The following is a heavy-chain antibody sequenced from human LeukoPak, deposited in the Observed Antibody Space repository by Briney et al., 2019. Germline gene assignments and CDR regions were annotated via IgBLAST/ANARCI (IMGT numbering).Heavy chain of an antibody. CDR1: GGSISSSSYY. Sequence: SETLSLTCTVSGGSISSSSYYWGWIRQPPGKGLEWIGSIYYSGSTYYNPSLKSRVTISVDTSKNQFSLKLSSVTAADTAVYYCARARGAEYYDYVWGSYRYYFDYWGQGTLVTVSS. J-gene: IGHJ4*02. D-gene: IGHD3-16*02. CDR3: ARARGAEYYDYVWGSYRYYFDY. V-gene: IGHV4-39*07. CDR2: IYYSGST.